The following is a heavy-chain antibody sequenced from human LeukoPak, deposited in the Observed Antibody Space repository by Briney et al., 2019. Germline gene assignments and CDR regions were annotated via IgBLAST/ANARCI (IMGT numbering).Heavy chain of an antibody. D-gene: IGHD5-18*01. CDR3: ARESSRGTGHSYGL. Sequence: SETLSLTCTVSGGSISSSSYYWGWIRQPPGKGLEWIGSIYYSGSTYYNPSLKSRVTISVDTSKNQFSLKLSSVTAADTAVYYCARESSRGTGHSYGLWGQGTLVTVSS. J-gene: IGHJ4*02. V-gene: IGHV4-39*07. CDR1: GGSISSSSYY. CDR2: IYYSGST.